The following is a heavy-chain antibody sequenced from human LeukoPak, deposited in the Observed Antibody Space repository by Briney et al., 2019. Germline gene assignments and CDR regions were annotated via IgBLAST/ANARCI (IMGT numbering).Heavy chain of an antibody. V-gene: IGHV1-24*01. CDR1: GYTLTELS. D-gene: IGHD3-16*02. CDR2: VEPEDGET. Sequence: ASLKLSCKVSGYTLTELSMHWVRHAPGKGLEWMGVVEPEDGETIYAQKFQGRVTMTEDTSTDTAYSEQSSLRSEDTAVYYCASASVVNMITFGGVIPRQGFDYWGQGTLVTVSS. J-gene: IGHJ4*02. CDR3: ASASVVNMITFGGVIPRQGFDY.